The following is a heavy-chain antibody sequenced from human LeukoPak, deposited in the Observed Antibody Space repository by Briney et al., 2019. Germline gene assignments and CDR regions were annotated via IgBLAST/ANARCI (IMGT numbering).Heavy chain of an antibody. V-gene: IGHV3-23*01. CDR1: GFTFSGYA. D-gene: IGHD3-22*01. Sequence: PGGSLRLSCAASGFTFSGYAMSWVRQAPGKGLEWVSAISGSGGSTYYADSVKGRFTISRDNSKNTLYLQMNSLRAEDTAVYYCARGGYYYDSSGYYHGPDYWGQGTLVTVSS. J-gene: IGHJ4*02. CDR3: ARGGYYYDSSGYYHGPDY. CDR2: ISGSGGST.